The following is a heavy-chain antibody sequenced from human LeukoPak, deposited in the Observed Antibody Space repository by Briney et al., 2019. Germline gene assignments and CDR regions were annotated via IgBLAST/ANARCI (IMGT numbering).Heavy chain of an antibody. CDR1: GCTFSSYS. CDR3: ARGRRGYHSFDY. Sequence: PGGSLRLSCAVCGCTFSSYSMSWVRQAPGKGLEWASTISGSGGSTYYADSVKGRFTISRDNSKNTLYLQMNSLRAEDTAVYYSARGRRGYHSFDYWGQGTLVTVSS. D-gene: IGHD5-12*01. J-gene: IGHJ4*02. V-gene: IGHV3-23*01. CDR2: ISGSGGST.